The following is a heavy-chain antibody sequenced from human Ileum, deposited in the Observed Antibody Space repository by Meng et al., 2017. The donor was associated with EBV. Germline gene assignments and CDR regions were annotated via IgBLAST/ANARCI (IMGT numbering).Heavy chain of an antibody. Sequence: QVQLQESGPGRGEPSGTLPLICAVSGASIGSSYWWTWVRQPPEKGLEWIGEIYHSGSTNYNPSLKSRLTLSVDKSKSQFSLELISVAAADTAVYYCARGRRFGSGRYALDYWGQGTLVTVSS. D-gene: IGHD3-10*01. J-gene: IGHJ4*02. CDR2: IYHSGST. CDR3: ARGRRFGSGRYALDY. V-gene: IGHV4-4*02. CDR1: GASIGSSYW.